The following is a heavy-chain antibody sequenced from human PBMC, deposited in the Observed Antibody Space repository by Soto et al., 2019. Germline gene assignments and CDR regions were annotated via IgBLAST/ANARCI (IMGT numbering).Heavy chain of an antibody. V-gene: IGHV3-30*18. CDR3: AKDKSSSRRYGLEV. J-gene: IGHJ6*01. CDR2: ISYDGSNK. Sequence: PXGSLRLSCASSVFTFSNFGMDCVRHAPGKRLEWVAVISYDGSNKYYADSVKGRFTISRDNSKNTLYLQMNSLRAEDTAVYYCAKDKSSSRRYGLEVLGQGTRVTVSS. CDR1: VFTFSNFG. D-gene: IGHD2-2*01.